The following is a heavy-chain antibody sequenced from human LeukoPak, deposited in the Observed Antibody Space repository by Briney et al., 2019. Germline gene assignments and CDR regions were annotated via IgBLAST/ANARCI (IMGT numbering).Heavy chain of an antibody. Sequence: ASVKVSCKASGYTFTSYGISWVRQAPGRGLEWMGWISAYNGNTNYAQKLQGRVTMTEDTSTDTAYMELSSLRSEDTAVYYCASPTGPYYDILTGYLNWGQGTLVTVSS. CDR2: ISAYNGNT. V-gene: IGHV1-18*01. CDR1: GYTFTSYG. D-gene: IGHD3-9*01. CDR3: ASPTGPYYDILTGYLN. J-gene: IGHJ4*02.